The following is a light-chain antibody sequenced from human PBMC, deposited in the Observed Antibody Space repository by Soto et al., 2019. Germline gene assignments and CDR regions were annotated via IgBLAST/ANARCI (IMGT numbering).Light chain of an antibody. CDR2: DAS. V-gene: IGKV1-5*01. Sequence: DIQMTQSPSSLSASVGDTVTITCQASQDISHYLNWYQQKPGKAPKLLIYDASSLQSGVPSRFSGSGSGTEFTLTISSLQPDDFATYYCQQYNSYSLTFGQGTKVDIK. J-gene: IGKJ1*01. CDR1: QDISHY. CDR3: QQYNSYSLT.